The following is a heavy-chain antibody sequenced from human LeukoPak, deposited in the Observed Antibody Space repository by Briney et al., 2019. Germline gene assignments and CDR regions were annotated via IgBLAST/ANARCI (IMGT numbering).Heavy chain of an antibody. V-gene: IGHV4-59*01. D-gene: IGHD6-6*01. J-gene: IGHJ4*02. CDR3: ARYLGSSEFDY. Sequence: SETLSLTCAVSGGSISSYYWSWIRQPPGKGLEWIGYIYYSGSTNYNPSLKSRVTISVDTSKNQFPLKLSSVTAADTAVYYCARYLGSSEFDYWGQGTLVTVSS. CDR2: IYYSGST. CDR1: GGSISSYY.